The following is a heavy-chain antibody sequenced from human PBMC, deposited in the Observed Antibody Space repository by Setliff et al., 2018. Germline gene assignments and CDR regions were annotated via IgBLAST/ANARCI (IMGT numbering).Heavy chain of an antibody. CDR2: IYTSGST. D-gene: IGHD1-7*01. V-gene: IGHV4-61*09. J-gene: IGHJ4*02. Sequence: SETLSLTCTVSGGSISSGSYYWSWIRQPAGKGLEWIGHIYTSGSTNYNPSLKSRVTISVDKSKNQFSLKLSSVTAADTAVYYCARFRDWNYDTYFDYWGQGTLVTVSS. CDR1: GGSISSGSYY. CDR3: ARFRDWNYDTYFDY.